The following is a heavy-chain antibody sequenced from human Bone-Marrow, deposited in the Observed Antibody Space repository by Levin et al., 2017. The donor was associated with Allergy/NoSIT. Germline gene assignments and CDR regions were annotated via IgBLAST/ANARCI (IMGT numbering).Heavy chain of an antibody. CDR3: ARVLGYCISTSCYDPYFDY. V-gene: IGHV4-39*07. Sequence: PSETLSLTCTVSGGSISSSSYYWGWIRQPPGKGLEWIGSIYYSGSTYYNPSLKSRVTISVDTSKNQFSLKLSSVTAADTAVYYCARVLGYCISTSCYDPYFDYWGQGTLVTVSS. CDR2: IYYSGST. D-gene: IGHD2-2*01. CDR1: GGSISSSSYY. J-gene: IGHJ4*02.